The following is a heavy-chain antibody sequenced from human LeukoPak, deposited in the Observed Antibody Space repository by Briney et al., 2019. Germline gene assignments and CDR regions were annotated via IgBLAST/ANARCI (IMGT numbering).Heavy chain of an antibody. J-gene: IGHJ4*02. Sequence: GASVKVSCKASGYTFTGYYMHWVRQAPGQGLEWMGWINPNSGGTNYAQKFQGRVTMTRDTSISTAYMELSRLRSDDTAFYFCANSRPDRYLDSWGQGTLVTVST. CDR2: INPNSGGT. V-gene: IGHV1-2*02. CDR1: GYTFTGYY. D-gene: IGHD1-14*01. CDR3: ANSRPDRYLDS.